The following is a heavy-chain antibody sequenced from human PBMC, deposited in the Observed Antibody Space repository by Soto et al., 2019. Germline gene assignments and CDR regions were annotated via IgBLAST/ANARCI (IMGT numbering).Heavy chain of an antibody. CDR2: IVPMLGIT. Sequence: QVPLVQSGAEVKRPGSSVKVSCEASGGTSTIYTITWVRQAPVQGLAWMGRIVPMLGITNYGRNFQGRVTFTADTSTGTAYMELSSLSFDDTAIYYCATEKYGAGRVGVFHWGQGTQVTVSS. CDR1: GGTSTIYT. J-gene: IGHJ4*02. CDR3: ATEKYGAGRVGVFH. D-gene: IGHD1-26*01. V-gene: IGHV1-69*08.